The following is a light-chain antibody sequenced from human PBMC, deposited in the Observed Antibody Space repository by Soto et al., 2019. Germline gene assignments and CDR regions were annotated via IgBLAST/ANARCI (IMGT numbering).Light chain of an antibody. Sequence: EIVLTQSPGTLSLSPGERATLSCRASQTINSRYLAWYQQRPGQAPRLLLYGASSRATGIPDRFTGSGSGTDFTLTLSRLEPEDFAVYYCQQYDTFGQGTKLEIK. V-gene: IGKV3-20*01. J-gene: IGKJ2*01. CDR1: QTINSRY. CDR3: QQYDT. CDR2: GAS.